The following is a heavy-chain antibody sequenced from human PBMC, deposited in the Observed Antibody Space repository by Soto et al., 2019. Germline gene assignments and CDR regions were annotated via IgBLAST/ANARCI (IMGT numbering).Heavy chain of an antibody. J-gene: IGHJ6*02. D-gene: IGHD3-10*01. CDR1: GYSFTSYW. CDR2: IYPGDSDT. CDR3: ARFSPMVRGVIRDVLYYGMDV. Sequence: GESLKISCKGSGYSFTSYWIGWVRQMPGKGLEWMGIIYPGDSDTRYSPSFQGQVTISADKSISTAYLQWSSLKASDTAMYYCARFSPMVRGVIRDVLYYGMDVWGQGTTVTVSS. V-gene: IGHV5-51*01.